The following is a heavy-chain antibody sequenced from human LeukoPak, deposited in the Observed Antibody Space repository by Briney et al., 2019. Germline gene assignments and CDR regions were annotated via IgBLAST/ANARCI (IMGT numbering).Heavy chain of an antibody. V-gene: IGHV3-74*01. Sequence: GSLRLSCAASGFTFNNYWMHWVRQAPGKGLVWVSRVNSDGSGADYADSVKGRFTISRDNAKNTLYLQMNSLRVEDTAVYYCAKSEECSGGRCYIVDYWGQGTLVTVSS. CDR2: VNSDGSGA. CDR1: GFTFNNYW. CDR3: AKSEECSGGRCYIVDY. J-gene: IGHJ4*02. D-gene: IGHD2-15*01.